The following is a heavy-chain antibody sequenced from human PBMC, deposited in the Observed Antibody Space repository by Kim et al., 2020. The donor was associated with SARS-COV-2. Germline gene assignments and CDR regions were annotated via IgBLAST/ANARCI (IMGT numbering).Heavy chain of an antibody. Sequence: GGSLRLSCAVSGFPFSDTWMSWVRQAPGKGLEWVGRIKSKAAGGTTDYTAPVKGRFTISRDDSENMLYLQMNTLKTEDTAAYYCTADRGVPADCWGQGTLVTVSS. CDR2: IKSKAAGGTT. CDR1: GFPFSDTW. CDR3: TADRGVPADC. V-gene: IGHV3-15*01. D-gene: IGHD2-2*01. J-gene: IGHJ4*02.